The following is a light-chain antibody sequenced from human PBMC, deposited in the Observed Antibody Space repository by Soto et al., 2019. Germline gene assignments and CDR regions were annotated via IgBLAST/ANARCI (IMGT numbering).Light chain of an antibody. CDR3: QQYYSTPYT. CDR1: QSVLYSSNNMNY. J-gene: IGKJ2*01. V-gene: IGKV4-1*01. Sequence: DIVMTQSPDSLAVSLGERVTINCKSSQSVLYSSNNMNYLAWYQQTPGQPPKLLIYWASTRESGVPDRFSGSGSGKYITLTISSLQAEDVAVYYCQQYYSTPYTFGQGTKLEIK. CDR2: WAS.